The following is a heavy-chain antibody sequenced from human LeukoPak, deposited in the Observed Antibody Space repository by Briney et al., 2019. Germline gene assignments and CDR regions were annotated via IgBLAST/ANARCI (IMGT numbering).Heavy chain of an antibody. Sequence: GGSLRLSCEASGFPFDTYAMSWVRQAPGRGLEWVSAISESGEKTYYADSVEGRFTISRDNSKNSLYLQMNSLRAEDTALYYCAKDKGGDSNYYYYYMDVWGKGTTVTVSS. V-gene: IGHV3-43*02. D-gene: IGHD2-21*02. CDR1: GFPFDTYA. J-gene: IGHJ6*03. CDR3: AKDKGGDSNYYYYYMDV. CDR2: ISESGEKT.